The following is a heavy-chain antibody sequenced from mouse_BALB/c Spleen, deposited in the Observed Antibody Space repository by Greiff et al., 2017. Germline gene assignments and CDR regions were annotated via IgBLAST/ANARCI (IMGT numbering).Heavy chain of an antibody. CDR3: TTLRVAYFDY. J-gene: IGHJ2*01. V-gene: IGHV1S81*02. CDR2: INPSNGGT. D-gene: IGHD1-1*01. CDR1: GYTFTSYY. Sequence: VQLQQSGAELVKPGASVKLSCKASGYTFTSYYMYWVKQRPGQGLEWIGEINPSNGGTNFNEKFKSKATLTVDKSSSTAYMQLSSLTSEDSAVYYCTTLRVAYFDYWGQGTTLTVSA.